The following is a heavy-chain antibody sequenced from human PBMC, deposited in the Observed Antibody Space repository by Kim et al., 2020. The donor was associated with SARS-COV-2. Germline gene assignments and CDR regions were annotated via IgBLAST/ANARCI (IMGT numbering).Heavy chain of an antibody. J-gene: IGHJ6*02. CDR1: GYVFKTNA. V-gene: IGHV7-4-1*02. D-gene: IGHD3-16*01. Sequence: ASVKVSCKASGYVFKTNAMIWVRQAPGQGLEWLGWISTDTGNPTYAQGFTGRLVFSLDTSVTTAYLHISSLRAEDTAVYYCARDYPRHGVADVWVQGTTV. CDR2: ISTDTGNP. CDR3: ARDYPRHGVADV.